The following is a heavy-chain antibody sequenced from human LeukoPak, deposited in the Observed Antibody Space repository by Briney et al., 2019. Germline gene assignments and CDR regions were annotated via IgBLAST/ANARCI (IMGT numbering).Heavy chain of an antibody. CDR1: GYTFTDYY. Sequence: GASVKVSCKASGYTFTDYYMHWVRQAPGQGFEWMGWINHNDGDTNYAQKFQGRVTMTRDTSISTAHMEVSRLRSDDTAVYCCARANFLYCSSTTCLFDYWGQGTLVTVSS. V-gene: IGHV1-2*02. J-gene: IGHJ4*02. CDR2: INHNDGDT. CDR3: ARANFLYCSSTTCLFDY. D-gene: IGHD2-2*01.